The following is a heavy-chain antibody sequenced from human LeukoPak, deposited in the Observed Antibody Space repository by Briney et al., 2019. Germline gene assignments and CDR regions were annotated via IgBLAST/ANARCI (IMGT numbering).Heavy chain of an antibody. CDR2: IYTSGST. CDR3: WRQGTHCYDFWSGYTPFGGGPKWFDP. V-gene: IGHV4-4*09. CDR1: AGSISSYY. D-gene: IGHD3-3*01. Sequence: PETLSLTCTVAAGSISSYYWSWIRQPPGKGLEWIGYIYTSGSTTYHPSLKSRVTISVNNSKNQFSLKRGTVTPADTAVYSWWRQGTHCYDFWSGYTPFGGGPKWFDPWGEGSLVTVSS. J-gene: IGHJ5*02.